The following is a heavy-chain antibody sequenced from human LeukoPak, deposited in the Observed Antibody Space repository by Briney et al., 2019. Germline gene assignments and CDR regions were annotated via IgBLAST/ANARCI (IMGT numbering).Heavy chain of an antibody. Sequence: GGSLRLSCAASPGFTFISYSLAWVRQAPGKGLEWVSSISSSSTYISYADSLRGRFTISRDNAKNSMYLQMNSLRAEDTAVYYCARDRCRDPDISCSGGSLDYWGQGTLVTVSS. J-gene: IGHJ4*02. CDR2: ISSSSTYI. V-gene: IGHV3-21*01. D-gene: IGHD2-15*01. CDR3: ARDRCRDPDISCSGGSLDY. CDR1: GFTFISYS.